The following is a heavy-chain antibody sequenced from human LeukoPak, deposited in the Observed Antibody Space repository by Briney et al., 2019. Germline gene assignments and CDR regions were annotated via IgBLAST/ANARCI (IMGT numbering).Heavy chain of an antibody. J-gene: IGHJ4*02. V-gene: IGHV3-7*01. CDR1: GFTFSSYW. CDR2: IKQDGSEK. D-gene: IGHD3-22*01. CDR3: ARDRGYYYDSSGYYYY. Sequence: GGSLRLSCAASGFTFSSYWTSWVRQAPGKGLEWVANIKQDGSEKYYVDSVKGRFTISRDNAKNSLYLQMNSLRAEDTAVYYCARDRGYYYDSSGYYYYWGQGTLVTVSS.